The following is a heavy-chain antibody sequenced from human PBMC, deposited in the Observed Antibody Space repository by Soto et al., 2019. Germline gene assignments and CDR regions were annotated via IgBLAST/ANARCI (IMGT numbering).Heavy chain of an antibody. CDR2: IYNSGST. CDR3: ARLLTIFGVFSITGPSFYFDY. CDR1: GDSISGSTYF. D-gene: IGHD3-3*01. V-gene: IGHV4-39*02. Sequence: SETLSLTCSVSGDSISGSTYFWGWIRQPPGKGLEWIGVIYNSGSTYYNPSLESRVTISVDTSKNHFSLRLSSVTAADTAMYYCARLLTIFGVFSITGPSFYFDYWGQGTLVTVSS. J-gene: IGHJ4*02.